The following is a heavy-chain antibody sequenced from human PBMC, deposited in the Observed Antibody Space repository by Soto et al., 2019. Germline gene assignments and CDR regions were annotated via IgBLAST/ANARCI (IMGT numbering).Heavy chain of an antibody. Sequence: ASVKVSCKASGYTFTGYYMHWVRQAPGQGLEWMGWINPNSGGTNYAQKFQGWVTMTRDTSISTAYMELSRLRSDDTAVYYCARDRDPGSHYYYGMDVWGQGTTVTVSS. CDR2: INPNSGGT. D-gene: IGHD3-10*01. CDR3: ARDRDPGSHYYYGMDV. V-gene: IGHV1-2*04. CDR1: GYTFTGYY. J-gene: IGHJ6*02.